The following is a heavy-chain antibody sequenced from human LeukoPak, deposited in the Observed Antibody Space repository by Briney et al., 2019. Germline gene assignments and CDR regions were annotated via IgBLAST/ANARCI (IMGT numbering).Heavy chain of an antibody. V-gene: IGHV1-2*06. CDR1: GCTFTGYY. D-gene: IGHD5-24*01. J-gene: IGHJ4*02. CDR3: ARARDGYNPDFDY. CDR2: INPNSGGT. Sequence: ASVKVSCKASGCTFTGYYMHWVRQASGQGLEWMGRINPNSGGTNYAQKFQGRVTMTRDTSISTAYMELSRLRSDDTAVYYCARARDGYNPDFDYWGQGTLVTVSS.